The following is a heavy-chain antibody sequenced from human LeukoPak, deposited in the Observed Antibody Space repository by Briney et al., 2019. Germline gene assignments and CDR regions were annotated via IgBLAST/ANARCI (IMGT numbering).Heavy chain of an antibody. V-gene: IGHV3-48*01. D-gene: IGHD6-6*01. CDR2: ISSTSSTV. Sequence: GGSLRLSCAVSGFTFSSYSMTWVRQAPGKGLEWVSYISSTSSTVYYADSVKGRFTRSRDNVKNSLYLQRNSLRAEDTAVYYCARGRDSSSSYPGYWGQGTLVTVPS. CDR3: ARGRDSSSSYPGY. CDR1: GFTFSSYS. J-gene: IGHJ4*02.